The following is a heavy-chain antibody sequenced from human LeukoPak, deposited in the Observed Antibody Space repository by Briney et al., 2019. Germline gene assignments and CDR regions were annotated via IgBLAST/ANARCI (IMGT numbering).Heavy chain of an antibody. D-gene: IGHD2-8*02. CDR1: GFTFSAYG. CDR3: AKDMRGVVLVPRAYYFDS. J-gene: IGHJ4*02. CDR2: ISGSDGAT. Sequence: HPGGSLRLSCVGSGFTFSAYGMSWVRQAPGKGLESVSSISGSDGATSYADSVEGRFTISRDNSKNTLYLQMNSLRAEDTAVYYCAKDMRGVVLVPRAYYFDSWGQGTLVTVSS. V-gene: IGHV3-23*01.